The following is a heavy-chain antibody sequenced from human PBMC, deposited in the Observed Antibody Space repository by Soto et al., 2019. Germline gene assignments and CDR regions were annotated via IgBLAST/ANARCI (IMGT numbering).Heavy chain of an antibody. Sequence: EVPLVESGGGLVQPGGSLRLSFAGSGFTVSSNYMSWVRQAPGKGLEWVSVIYSGGSTYYAGSVKGRVTIASDNSKNTLYLRMNSLRAEDTAVYYCARVPFYWGQGTRVAVSS. CDR1: GFTVSSNY. V-gene: IGHV3-66*01. CDR3: ARVPFY. CDR2: IYSGGST. J-gene: IGHJ4*02.